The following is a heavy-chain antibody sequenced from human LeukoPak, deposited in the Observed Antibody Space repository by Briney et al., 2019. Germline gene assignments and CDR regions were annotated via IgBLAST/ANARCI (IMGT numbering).Heavy chain of an antibody. J-gene: IGHJ5*02. Sequence: SETLSLTCTVSGGSISSYYWSWIRQPPGKGLEWIGYIYYSGSTNYNPSLKSRVTISVDTSKNQFSLQLSSVTAADTAVYYCARESMGDSSGYYYPSWFDPWGQGTLVTVSS. CDR3: ARESMGDSSGYYYPSWFDP. V-gene: IGHV4-59*01. CDR2: IYYSGST. CDR1: GGSISSYY. D-gene: IGHD3-22*01.